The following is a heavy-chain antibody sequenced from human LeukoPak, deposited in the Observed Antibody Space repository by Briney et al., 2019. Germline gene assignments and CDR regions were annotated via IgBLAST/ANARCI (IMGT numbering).Heavy chain of an antibody. CDR1: GYTFTGYY. J-gene: IGHJ4*02. V-gene: IGHV1-2*02. D-gene: IGHD6-6*01. CDR3: AREVSSSSNDY. Sequence: ASVKVSCKASGYTFTGYYLHWVRQAPGQGLEWMGWINPNSGNTNYAQKFQGRVTVTRDTSISTAYMELSRLRSDDTAVFYCAREVSSSSNDYWGQGTLVTVSS. CDR2: INPNSGNT.